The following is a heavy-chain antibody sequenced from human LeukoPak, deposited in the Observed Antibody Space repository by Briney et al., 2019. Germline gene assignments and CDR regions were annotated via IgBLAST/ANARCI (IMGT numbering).Heavy chain of an antibody. J-gene: IGHJ6*03. CDR1: GYTFNNYG. CDR3: ARAGNWNDNVYSYYYYMDV. Sequence: ASVKVSCKASGYTFNNYGISWVRQAPGQGLEWMGWIGTYHGDTNYAQKLQGRVTMTTDTSTSTAYMELRSLRSDDTAVYYCARAGNWNDNVYSYYYYMDVWGKGTTVTVSS. CDR2: IGTYHGDT. V-gene: IGHV1-18*01. D-gene: IGHD1-1*01.